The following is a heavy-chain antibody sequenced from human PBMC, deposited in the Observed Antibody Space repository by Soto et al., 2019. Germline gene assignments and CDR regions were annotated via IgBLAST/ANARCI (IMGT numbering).Heavy chain of an antibody. CDR2: ISYDGSNK. Sequence: QVQLVESGGGVVQPGRSLRLSCAASGFTFSSYAMHWVRQAPGKGLEWVALISYDGSNKYYADSVKGRFTISRDNSKNTVYMEMNSLRTEDTAVYYCARVEAAAVTWWYFDLWGRGTLVTVSS. J-gene: IGHJ2*01. CDR3: ARVEAAAVTWWYFDL. V-gene: IGHV3-30*03. CDR1: GFTFSSYA. D-gene: IGHD6-25*01.